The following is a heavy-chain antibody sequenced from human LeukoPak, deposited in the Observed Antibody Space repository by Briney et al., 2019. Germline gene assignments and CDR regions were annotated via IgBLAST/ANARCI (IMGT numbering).Heavy chain of an antibody. Sequence: GGSLRLSCAASGFTFSSYAMSWVRQAPGKGLEWVSGISGSGGSTYYADSVKGRFTISRDNSKNTLYLQMNSLRAEDTAVYYCAKDAYDSSGYYSRVGYWGQGTLVTVSS. V-gene: IGHV3-23*01. J-gene: IGHJ4*02. CDR2: ISGSGGST. CDR3: AKDAYDSSGYYSRVGY. D-gene: IGHD3-22*01. CDR1: GFTFSSYA.